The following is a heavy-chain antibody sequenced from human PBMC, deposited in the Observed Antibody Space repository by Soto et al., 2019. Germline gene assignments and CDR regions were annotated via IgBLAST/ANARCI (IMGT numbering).Heavy chain of an antibody. J-gene: IGHJ2*01. Sequence: QVQLQESGPGLVKPSGTLSLTCAVSSGSISSSNWWSWVRQPPGKGLEWIGEIYHSGSPNYNPSLKSRVTISVDKSKNQFSLKLSSVTAADTAVYYCARFLGPPIADWYFDLWGRGTLVTVSS. V-gene: IGHV4-4*02. CDR1: SGSISSSNW. CDR3: ARFLGPPIADWYFDL. CDR2: IYHSGSP. D-gene: IGHD6-13*01.